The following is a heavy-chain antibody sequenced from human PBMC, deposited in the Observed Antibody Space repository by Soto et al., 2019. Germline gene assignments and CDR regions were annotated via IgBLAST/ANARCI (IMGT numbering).Heavy chain of an antibody. J-gene: IGHJ4*02. D-gene: IGHD6-13*01. CDR1: GGSFSGYY. Sequence: SETLSLTCAVYGGSFSGYYWSWIRQPPGKGLEWIGEINHSGSTNYNPSLKSRVTISVDTSKNQFSLKLSSVTAADTAVYYCARGIAPDYWGQGTLVTVSS. CDR2: INHSGST. V-gene: IGHV4-34*01. CDR3: ARGIAPDY.